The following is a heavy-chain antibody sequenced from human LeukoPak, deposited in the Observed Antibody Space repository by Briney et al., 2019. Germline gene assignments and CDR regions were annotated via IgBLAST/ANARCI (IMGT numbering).Heavy chain of an antibody. V-gene: IGHV3-7*01. CDR2: IKQDGSEK. CDR3: ASLPIPGGLPVDY. Sequence: TGGSLRLSCAASGSTFSSYWMSWVRQAPGKGLEWVANIKQDGSEKYYVDSVKGRFTISRDNAKNSLYLQMNSLRAEDTAVYCCASLPIPGGLPVDYWGQGTLVTVSS. J-gene: IGHJ4*02. CDR1: GSTFSSYW. D-gene: IGHD3-16*01.